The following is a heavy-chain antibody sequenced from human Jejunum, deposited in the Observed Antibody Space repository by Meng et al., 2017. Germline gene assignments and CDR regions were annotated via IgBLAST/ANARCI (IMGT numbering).Heavy chain of an antibody. V-gene: IGHV4-4*02. Sequence: QRQESGPGLGKPSGTLSLPCAVSGGSISNNNWWSWVRQPPGKGLEWIGEISHTGRINYNPSLKSRVTMSLDKSKNQFSLDLTSVTGADTAVYYCARDLLDPNIAATGWFDPWGQGTLVTVSS. CDR3: ARDLLDPNIAATGWFDP. J-gene: IGHJ5*02. CDR2: ISHTGRI. D-gene: IGHD2/OR15-2a*01. CDR1: GGSISNNNW.